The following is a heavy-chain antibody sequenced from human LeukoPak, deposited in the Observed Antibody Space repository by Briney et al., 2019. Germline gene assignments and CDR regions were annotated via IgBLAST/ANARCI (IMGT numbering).Heavy chain of an antibody. D-gene: IGHD2-2*01. CDR3: ATSRPRVVPAAPDSYFDY. V-gene: IGHV1-24*01. Sequence: ASVKVSCKVSGYTLTELSMHWVRQAPGKGLEWMGGFDPEDGETIYAQKFQGRVTMTEDTSTDTAYMELSSLRSEDTAVYYCATSRPRVVPAAPDSYFDYWGQGTLVTVSS. J-gene: IGHJ4*02. CDR1: GYTLTELS. CDR2: FDPEDGET.